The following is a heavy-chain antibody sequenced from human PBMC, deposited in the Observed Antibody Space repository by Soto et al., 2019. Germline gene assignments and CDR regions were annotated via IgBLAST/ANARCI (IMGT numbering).Heavy chain of an antibody. V-gene: IGHV3-33*05. D-gene: IGHD3-9*01. CDR2: MSYDGNNK. CDR3: ARDLGGETGYYTPPMNYFDY. J-gene: IGHJ4*02. CDR1: GFTFSSYG. Sequence: PGGSLRLSCAASGFTFSSYGMNWVRQAPGKGLEWVAVMSYDGNNKNYADSVKGRFTIFRDNSKNTLYLQMNSLRAEDTAVYFCARDLGGETGYYTPPMNYFDYWGQGALVTVSS.